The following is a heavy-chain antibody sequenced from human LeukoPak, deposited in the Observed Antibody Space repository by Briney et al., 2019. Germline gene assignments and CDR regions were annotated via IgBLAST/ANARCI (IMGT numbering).Heavy chain of an antibody. D-gene: IGHD3-22*01. CDR2: TYFSGRSNY. CDR1: GGPISTYH. V-gene: IGHV4-59*01. Sequence: PSETLSLTCTVSGGPISTYHWSWIRQPPGKGLEWIGETYFSGRSNYNYNPSLKSRVTISVDTSNNQFSLKLTSVTAADTAVYYCARDNYYDSSGYYSWGQGTLVTVSS. J-gene: IGHJ4*02. CDR3: ARDNYYDSSGYYS.